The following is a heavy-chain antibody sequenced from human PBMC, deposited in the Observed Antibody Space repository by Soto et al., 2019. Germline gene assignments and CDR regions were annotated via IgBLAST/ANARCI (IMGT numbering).Heavy chain of an antibody. CDR3: ARGSHDYGDNSGDY. J-gene: IGHJ4*02. CDR1: GGSISSGGYY. V-gene: IGHV4-31*03. CDR2: IYYSGRT. Sequence: QVQLQESGPGLVKPSQTLSLTCTVSGGSISSGGYYWSWIRQHPGKGLEWIGHIYYSGRTYYNPSLQSRVTISVDTSKNQFSLKLSSVSAADTAVYYCARGSHDYGDNSGDYWGQGTLVTVSS. D-gene: IGHD4-17*01.